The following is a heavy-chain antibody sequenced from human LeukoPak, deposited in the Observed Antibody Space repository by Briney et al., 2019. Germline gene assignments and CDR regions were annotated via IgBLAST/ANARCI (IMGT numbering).Heavy chain of an antibody. CDR2: IYHSGST. Sequence: SETLSLTCTVSGYSISIGYYWGWIRQPPGKGLEWIGSIYHSGSTYYNPSLKSRVTISVDTSKNQFSLKLSSVTAADTAVYYCARPTFSSGRTYYFDYWGQGTLVTVSS. CDR1: GYSISIGYY. CDR3: ARPTFSSGRTYYFDY. D-gene: IGHD3-22*01. J-gene: IGHJ4*02. V-gene: IGHV4-38-2*02.